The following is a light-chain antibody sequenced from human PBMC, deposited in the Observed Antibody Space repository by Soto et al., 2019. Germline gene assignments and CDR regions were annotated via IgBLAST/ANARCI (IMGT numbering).Light chain of an antibody. CDR2: NVN. CDR3: SSFTSSTTYV. V-gene: IGLV2-14*03. CDR1: SSDVGGYNY. J-gene: IGLJ1*01. Sequence: QSVLTQPASVSGSPGQSITISCTGTSSDVGGYNYVSWYQQHPGEVPKVIIFNVNNRPSGVSDRFSGSRSGNTASLTISGLQAEDEADYSCSSFTSSTTYVFGTGTKVTVL.